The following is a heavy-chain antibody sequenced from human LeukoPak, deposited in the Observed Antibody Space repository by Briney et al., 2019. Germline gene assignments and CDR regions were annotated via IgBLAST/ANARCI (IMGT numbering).Heavy chain of an antibody. V-gene: IGHV4-39*07. CDR3: ARVKRTNPEVEDTIFGVVNDSEYDAFDI. J-gene: IGHJ3*02. Sequence: PSETLSLTCTVSGGSISSSTYFWGWIRQPPGKGLEWIGSIYYSGSTYYNPSLKSRVTISVATSKNQFSLKLSSVTAADTAVYYCARVKRTNPEVEDTIFGVVNDSEYDAFDIWGQGTMVTVSS. D-gene: IGHD3-3*01. CDR2: IYYSGST. CDR1: GGSISSSTYF.